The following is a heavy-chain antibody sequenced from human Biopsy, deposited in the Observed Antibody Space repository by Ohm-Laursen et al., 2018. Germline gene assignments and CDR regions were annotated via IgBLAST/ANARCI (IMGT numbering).Heavy chain of an antibody. CDR1: GFIFSSYW. CDR2: MNQDGSEK. J-gene: IGHJ6*02. D-gene: IGHD2-2*01. Sequence: SLRLSCSASGFIFSSYWMNWVRQTPEKGLEWVANMNQDGSEKHYVDSVKGRFTISRDNAKNSLFLHMNSLRAEDTAVYYCARESALKWYQSLSYFNGMDVWGQGTTVTVSS. CDR3: ARESALKWYQSLSYFNGMDV. V-gene: IGHV3-7*01.